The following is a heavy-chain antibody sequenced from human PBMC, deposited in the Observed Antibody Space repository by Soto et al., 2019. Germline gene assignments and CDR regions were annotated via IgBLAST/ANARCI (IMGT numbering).Heavy chain of an antibody. J-gene: IGHJ5*02. V-gene: IGHV3-9*01. CDR3: AKDGPKWSVGWFDP. D-gene: IGHD2-8*01. Sequence: QPGGSLRLSCAASGFTFDDYAMHWVRQAPGKGLEWVSGISWNSGSIGYADSVKGRFTISRDNAKNSLYLQMNSLRAEDTALYYCAKDGPKWSVGWFDPWGQGT. CDR2: ISWNSGSI. CDR1: GFTFDDYA.